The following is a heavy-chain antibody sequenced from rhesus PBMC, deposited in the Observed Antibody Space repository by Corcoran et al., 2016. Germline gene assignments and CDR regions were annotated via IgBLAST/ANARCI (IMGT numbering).Heavy chain of an antibody. CDR2: ISGSGGNT. Sequence: QLQLQESGPGLVKPSETLSLTCAVSGGSISSNYWSWIRQPPGKGLEWIGRISGSGGNTDYNPSLKSRVTISTDTSKTQFSLQLSSVTAADTAVFYCARRRGSWNYFDYWGQGVLVTVSS. CDR3: ARRRGSWNYFDY. CDR1: GGSISSNY. V-gene: IGHV4-173*01. D-gene: IGHD6-25*01. J-gene: IGHJ4*01.